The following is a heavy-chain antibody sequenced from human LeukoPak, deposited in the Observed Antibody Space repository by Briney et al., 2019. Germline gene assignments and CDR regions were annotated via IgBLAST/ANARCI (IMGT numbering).Heavy chain of an antibody. CDR1: GFTFSRHW. CDR2: IDGAGGEK. V-gene: IGHV3-7*01. CDR3: ARGGGRGDYNERYYFDY. J-gene: IGHJ4*02. Sequence: GGSLRLSCEASGFTFSRHWLTWVRQAPGKGLEWVGNIDGAGGEKHYVDSVKGRFTISRDNAKTSLYLHMNSLRAEDTAVYYCARGGGRGDYNERYYFDYWGQGTLVTVSS. D-gene: IGHD3-22*01.